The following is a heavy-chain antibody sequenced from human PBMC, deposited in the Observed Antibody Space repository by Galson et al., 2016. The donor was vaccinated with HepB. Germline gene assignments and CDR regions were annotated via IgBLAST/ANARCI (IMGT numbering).Heavy chain of an antibody. V-gene: IGHV5-51*01. Sequence: QSGAEVKKPGESVKISCEGSGYSFTNYWIAWVRQMPGRGLQWMGIIYPGDSHVKYSPSFQGQVTISVDNSINTAYLHWPSLKTSDTAVFYCARGLRFCSSSTCPNFHYYALDVWGKGTPVTVSS. J-gene: IGHJ6*04. CDR1: GYSFTNYW. CDR2: IYPGDSHV. CDR3: ARGLRFCSSSTCPNFHYYALDV. D-gene: IGHD2-21*01.